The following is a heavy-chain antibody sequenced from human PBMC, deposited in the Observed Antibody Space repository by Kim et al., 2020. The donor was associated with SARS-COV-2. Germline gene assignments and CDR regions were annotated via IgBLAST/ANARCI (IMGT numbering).Heavy chain of an antibody. Sequence: GGSLRLSCAASGFTFSNAWMSWVRQAPGKGLEWVGRIKSKTDGGTTDYAAPVKGRFTISRDDSKNTLYLQMNSLKTEDTAVYYCTTPESYYGSGSYSPTDYWGQGTLVTVSS. D-gene: IGHD3-10*01. V-gene: IGHV3-15*01. CDR2: IKSKTDGGTT. CDR1: GFTFSNAW. J-gene: IGHJ4*02. CDR3: TTPESYYGSGSYSPTDY.